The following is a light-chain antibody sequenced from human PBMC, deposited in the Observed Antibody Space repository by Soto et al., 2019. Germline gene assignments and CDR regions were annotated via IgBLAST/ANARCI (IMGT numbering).Light chain of an antibody. V-gene: IGLV1-40*01. Sequence: QSVLTQPPSVSGAPGQRVTISCTGSSSNIGAGYEVHWYQQLPGTAPKLLIYANYNRPSGVPDRFSGSKSGTSASLAITGLQAEDEADYYCQSYDNSLGVTFGGGTKVTVL. CDR2: ANY. J-gene: IGLJ2*01. CDR1: SSNIGAGYE. CDR3: QSYDNSLGVT.